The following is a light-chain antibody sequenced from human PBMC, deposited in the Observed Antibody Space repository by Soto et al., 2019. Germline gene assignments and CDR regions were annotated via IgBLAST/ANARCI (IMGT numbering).Light chain of an antibody. Sequence: QMTQSPSTLSASVGDRVTITCRASQSIGNCLAWYQQKPGMAPNLLIYHASRLESGVPSRFSGSGSGTEFTLTISSLQPDDFATYYCQQYNNYSWTFGQGTTVEIK. CDR1: QSIGNC. V-gene: IGKV1-5*01. J-gene: IGKJ1*01. CDR2: HAS. CDR3: QQYNNYSWT.